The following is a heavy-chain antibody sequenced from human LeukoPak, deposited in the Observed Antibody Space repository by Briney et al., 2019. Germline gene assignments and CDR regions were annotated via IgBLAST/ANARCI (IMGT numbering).Heavy chain of an antibody. CDR1: GFTVSANY. J-gene: IGHJ4*02. Sequence: PGGSLRLSCAASGFTVSANYMNWVRQAPGKGLEWVSYISSSSSTIYYADSVKGRFTISRDNAKNSLYLQMNSLRAEDTAVYYCARDLGLPLYDYSGYWGQGTLVTVSS. V-gene: IGHV3-48*01. CDR3: ARDLGLPLYDYSGY. D-gene: IGHD3-16*01. CDR2: ISSSSSTI.